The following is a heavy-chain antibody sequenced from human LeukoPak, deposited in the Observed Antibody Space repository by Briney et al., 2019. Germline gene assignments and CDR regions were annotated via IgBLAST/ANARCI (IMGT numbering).Heavy chain of an antibody. D-gene: IGHD3-10*01. CDR3: ARSRRVGNGEYPDY. Sequence: ASVKDSCKASGYTFTGYYMHWVRKTPGQGLEWMGWINPNTGDTNYGRKFQGRVTMTRDTSINTAYMELRSLRSDDTAVYYCARSRRVGNGEYPDYWGQGTLVTVSS. V-gene: IGHV1-2*02. CDR2: INPNTGDT. CDR1: GYTFTGYY. J-gene: IGHJ4*02.